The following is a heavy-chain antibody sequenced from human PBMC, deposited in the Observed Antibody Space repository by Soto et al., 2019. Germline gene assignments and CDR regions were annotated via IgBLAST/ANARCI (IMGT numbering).Heavy chain of an antibody. CDR1: GFNFSNYG. Sequence: ESGGGVVHPGRSLRLSCAASGFNFSNYGMQWVRQAPGKGLEWGAHIWYDGSNKYYADSVEGRFTISRDNSKNTLYLQMDSLRPDDTAVYYCASASGATVSWGQGTLVNV. J-gene: IGHJ1*01. CDR3: ASASGATVS. V-gene: IGHV3-33*01. D-gene: IGHD3-10*01. CDR2: IWYDGSNK.